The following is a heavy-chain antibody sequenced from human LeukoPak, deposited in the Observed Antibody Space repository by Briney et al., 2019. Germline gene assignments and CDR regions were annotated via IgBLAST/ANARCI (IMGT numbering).Heavy chain of an antibody. CDR3: ARDVDTAMASFDY. D-gene: IGHD5-18*01. CDR1: GGTFSSHA. Sequence: ASVKVSCKASGGTFSSHAISWVRQAPGQGLEWMGGIIPIFGTANYAQKFQGRVTITADESTSTAYMELSSLRSEDTAVYYCARDVDTAMASFDYWGQGTLVTVSS. CDR2: IIPIFGTA. V-gene: IGHV1-69*01. J-gene: IGHJ4*02.